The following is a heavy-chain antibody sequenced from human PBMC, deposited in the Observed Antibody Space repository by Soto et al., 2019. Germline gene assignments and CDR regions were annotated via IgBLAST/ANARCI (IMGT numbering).Heavy chain of an antibody. CDR1: GFTFSSYA. J-gene: IGHJ5*02. CDR3: AKDPCFGELFISGPKWFDP. CDR2: ISGSGGST. Sequence: EVQLLESGGGLVQPGGSLRLSCAASGFTFSSYAMSWVSQAPGKGLEWVSAISGSGGSTYYADSVKGRFTISRYNSKNMLYLQRNSLRAEDTAVYYCAKDPCFGELFISGPKWFDPWGQGTLVTVSS. V-gene: IGHV3-23*01. D-gene: IGHD3-10*01.